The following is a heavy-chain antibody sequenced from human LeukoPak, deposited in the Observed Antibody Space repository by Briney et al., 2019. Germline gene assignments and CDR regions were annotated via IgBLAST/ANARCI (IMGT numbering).Heavy chain of an antibody. CDR1: GFTFSSYA. CDR2: ISGSGGST. V-gene: IGHV3-23*01. CDR3: AKDLNTIFGVVINFRYYYGMDV. D-gene: IGHD3-3*01. J-gene: IGHJ6*02. Sequence: GGSLRLSCAASGFTFSSYAMSWVRQAPGKGLEWVSGISGSGGSTYYADSVKGRFTISRDNSKNTLYLQMNSLRVEDTAVYYCAKDLNTIFGVVINFRYYYGMDVWGQGTTVTVSS.